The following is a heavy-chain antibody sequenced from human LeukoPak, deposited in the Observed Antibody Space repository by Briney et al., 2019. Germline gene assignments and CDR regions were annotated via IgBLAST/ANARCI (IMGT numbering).Heavy chain of an antibody. J-gene: IGHJ4*02. CDR3: AKVGYGWYEVDY. D-gene: IGHD6-19*01. CDR1: GFTFSSYG. CDR2: IRYDGSEG. V-gene: IGHV3-30*02. Sequence: PGRSLRLSCAASGFTFSSYGMHWVRQAPGKGLDWVAFIRYDGSEGYYADSVKDRFTVSRDNSKNRMYLQMNSLRAEDTAIYYCAKVGYGWYEVDYWGQGTLVTVSS.